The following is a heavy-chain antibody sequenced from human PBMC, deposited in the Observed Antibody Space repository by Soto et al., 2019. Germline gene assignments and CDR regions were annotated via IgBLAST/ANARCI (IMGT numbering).Heavy chain of an antibody. CDR1: GFTFSSYA. D-gene: IGHD2-15*01. J-gene: IGHJ3*02. V-gene: IGHV3-23*01. CDR2: ISGSGGST. Sequence: QSGGSLRLSCAASGFTFSSYAMSWVRQAPGKGLEWVSAISGSGGSTYYADSVKGRFTISRDNSKNTLYLQMNSLRAEDTAVYYCALWDIVVVVAAEGAFDIWGQGTMVTVSS. CDR3: ALWDIVVVVAAEGAFDI.